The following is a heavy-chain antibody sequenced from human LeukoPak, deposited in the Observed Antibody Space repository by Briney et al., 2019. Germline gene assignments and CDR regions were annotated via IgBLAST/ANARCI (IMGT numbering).Heavy chain of an antibody. CDR3: ARHGGGGGWFDP. Sequence: SETLSLTCTVHGGSISSYYWSWIRQPPGKGLEWIGYIYTSGSTNYNPSHKSRVTISVDTSKNQFSLKLSSVTAADTAVYYGARHGGGGGWFDPWGQGTLVTVSS. D-gene: IGHD2-21*01. V-gene: IGHV4-4*09. J-gene: IGHJ5*02. CDR2: IYTSGST. CDR1: GGSISSYY.